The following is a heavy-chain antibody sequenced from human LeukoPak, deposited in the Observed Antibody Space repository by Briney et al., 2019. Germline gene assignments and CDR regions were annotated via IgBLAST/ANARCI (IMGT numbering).Heavy chain of an antibody. CDR3: ARLGPDGLDGYAVADY. J-gene: IGHJ4*02. D-gene: IGHD1-1*01. Sequence: SETLSLTCTVSGGSISSNSYYWGWIRQPPGKGLEWIVSIYYSGSTYYNPSLRSRVTISVDTSKNQFSLKLSSVTAADTAVYYCARLGPDGLDGYAVADYWGQGTLVTVSS. CDR2: IYYSGST. CDR1: GGSISSNSYY. V-gene: IGHV4-39*01.